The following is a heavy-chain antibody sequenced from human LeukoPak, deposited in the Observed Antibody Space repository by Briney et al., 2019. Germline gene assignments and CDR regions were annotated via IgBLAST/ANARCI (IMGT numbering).Heavy chain of an antibody. Sequence: GGSLRLSCAASGFTFSSFWMHWVRQAPGKGPVWVSRIKSDGSSTDYADSVKGRFTISRDNAKNTLYLQMNSLRGEDTAVYYCARAWTGYSYGDYWGQGTLVTVSS. CDR1: GFTFSSFW. J-gene: IGHJ4*02. CDR3: ARAWTGYSYGDY. D-gene: IGHD5-18*01. CDR2: IKSDGSST. V-gene: IGHV3-74*01.